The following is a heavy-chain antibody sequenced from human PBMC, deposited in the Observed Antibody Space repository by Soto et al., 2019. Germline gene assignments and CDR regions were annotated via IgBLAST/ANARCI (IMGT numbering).Heavy chain of an antibody. J-gene: IGHJ6*02. CDR1: GYTFTSYA. D-gene: IGHD6-19*01. Sequence: QVQLVQSGAEVKKPGASVKVSCKASGYTFTSYAMHWVRQAPGQRLEWMGWINAGNGNTKYSQKFQGRVTITRDTSASTAYMELSSLRSEDTAVYYCARADSSGQPPRGMDVWGQGTTVTVSS. CDR3: ARADSSGQPPRGMDV. CDR2: INAGNGNT. V-gene: IGHV1-3*01.